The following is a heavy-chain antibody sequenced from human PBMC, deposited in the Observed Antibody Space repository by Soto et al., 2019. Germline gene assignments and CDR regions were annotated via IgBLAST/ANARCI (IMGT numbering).Heavy chain of an antibody. Sequence: EEQLLESGGDLVQPGGSLKLSCAASGFTFSSYAMNWVRQAPGKGLEWVSSINGNVRKTSYADSVRGRFTISRDNSKKTLFLHVNSLRAEDTAVYYCVKDLNFDFWTGYRYYAMEIWGQGTTVTVS. CDR3: VKDLNFDFWTGYRYYAMEI. V-gene: IGHV3-23*01. D-gene: IGHD3-3*01. J-gene: IGHJ6*02. CDR1: GFTFSSYA. CDR2: INGNVRKT.